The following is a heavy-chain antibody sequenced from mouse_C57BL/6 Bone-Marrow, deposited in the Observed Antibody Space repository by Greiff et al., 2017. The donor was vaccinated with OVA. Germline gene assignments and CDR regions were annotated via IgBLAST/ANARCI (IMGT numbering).Heavy chain of an antibody. D-gene: IGHD1-1*01. CDR2: INPNNGGT. CDR3: ARWTTVVAKRYYFDY. Sequence: VQLQQSGPELVKPGASVKISCKASGYTFTDYYMNWVKQSHGKSLEWIGDINPNNGGTSYNQKFKGKATLTVDKSSSTAYMELRSLTSEDSAVYYCARWTTVVAKRYYFDYWGQGTTLTVSS. V-gene: IGHV1-26*01. CDR1: GYTFTDYY. J-gene: IGHJ2*01.